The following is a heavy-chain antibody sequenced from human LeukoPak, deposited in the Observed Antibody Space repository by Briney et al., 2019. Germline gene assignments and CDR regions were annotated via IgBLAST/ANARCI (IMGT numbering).Heavy chain of an antibody. CDR2: IYYSGST. J-gene: IGHJ4*02. CDR1: GGSISSSSYY. Sequence: PSETLSLTCTVSGGSISSSSYYWGWIRQPPGKGLEWIGSIYYSGSTYYNPSLKSRVTISVDTSKNQFSLKLSSVTAADTAVYYCARDGEWLAFDYWGQGTLVTVSS. V-gene: IGHV4-39*02. D-gene: IGHD3-3*01. CDR3: ARDGEWLAFDY.